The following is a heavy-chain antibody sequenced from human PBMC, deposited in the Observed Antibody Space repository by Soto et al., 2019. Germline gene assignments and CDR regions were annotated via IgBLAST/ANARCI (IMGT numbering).Heavy chain of an antibody. CDR3: ASAHNSGWYYDYFDY. J-gene: IGHJ4*02. V-gene: IGHV3-48*01. Sequence: EVQLVESGGGLVQPGGSLRLSCAASGFTFSSYSMNWVRQAPGKGLEWVSYISSSSSTIYYADSVKGRFTISRDNAKNSLYLQMNSLRAEDTAVYYCASAHNSGWYYDYFDYWGQGTLVTVSS. CDR1: GFTFSSYS. D-gene: IGHD6-19*01. CDR2: ISSSSSTI.